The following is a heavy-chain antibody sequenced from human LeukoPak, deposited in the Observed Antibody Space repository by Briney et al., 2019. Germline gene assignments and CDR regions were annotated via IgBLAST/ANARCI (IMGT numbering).Heavy chain of an antibody. CDR2: IWYDGSNK. J-gene: IGHJ6*02. D-gene: IGHD3-10*01. CDR3: ARELVNYYGSGSYLSYYYYGMDV. Sequence: GGSLRLSCAASGFTFSSYGMHWVRQAPGKGLEWVAVIWYDGSNKYYADSVKGRFTISRDNSKNTLYLQMNSLRAEDTAVYYCARELVNYYGSGSYLSYYYYGMDVWGQGTTVTVSS. CDR1: GFTFSSYG. V-gene: IGHV3-33*01.